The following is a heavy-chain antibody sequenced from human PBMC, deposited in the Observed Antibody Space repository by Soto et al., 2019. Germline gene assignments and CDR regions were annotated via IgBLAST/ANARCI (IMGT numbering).Heavy chain of an antibody. CDR1: GFTFSSYE. V-gene: IGHV3-48*03. Sequence: EVQLVESGGGLVQPGGSLRLSCAASGFTFSSYEMNWVRQAPGKGLEWVSYISSSGSTIYYADSVKGRFTISRDNAKNSLYLQMNSLRAEDTAVYYCARVGRYYDSLPYYFDYWGQGTLVTVSS. J-gene: IGHJ4*02. CDR3: ARVGRYYDSLPYYFDY. CDR2: ISSSGSTI. D-gene: IGHD3-22*01.